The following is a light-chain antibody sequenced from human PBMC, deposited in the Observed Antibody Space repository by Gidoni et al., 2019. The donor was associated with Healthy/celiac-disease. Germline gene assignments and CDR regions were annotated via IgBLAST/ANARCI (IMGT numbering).Light chain of an antibody. Sequence: DIQMTQSPSTLSASVGDRVTITCRASQSISSWLAWYQQKPGKAPKLLIYDASSLESGVPSRFNGSGSGTEFTLTISSLQPDDFATYYCQQYNSYSWTFGQGTKVEIK. CDR3: QQYNSYSWT. CDR2: DAS. J-gene: IGKJ1*01. CDR1: QSISSW. V-gene: IGKV1-5*01.